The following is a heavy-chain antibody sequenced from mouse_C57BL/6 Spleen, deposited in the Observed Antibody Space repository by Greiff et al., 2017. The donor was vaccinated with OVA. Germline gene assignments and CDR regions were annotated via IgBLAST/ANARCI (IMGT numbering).Heavy chain of an antibody. J-gene: IGHJ2*01. V-gene: IGHV1-26*01. CDR1: GYTFTDYY. Sequence: VQLQQSGPELVKPGASVKISCKASGYTFTDYYMNWVKQSHGKSLEWIGDINPNNGGTSYNQKFKGKATLTVDKSSSTAYMELRSLTSEDSAVYYCGRPGSSGGFDYWGQGTTLTVSS. D-gene: IGHD3-2*02. CDR2: INPNNGGT. CDR3: GRPGSSGGFDY.